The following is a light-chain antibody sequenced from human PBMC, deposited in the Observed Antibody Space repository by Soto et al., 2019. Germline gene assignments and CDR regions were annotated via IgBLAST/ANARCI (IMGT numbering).Light chain of an antibody. CDR2: SNA. CDR1: SSNIGSNT. CDR3: AAWDDSLKAML. J-gene: IGLJ3*02. V-gene: IGLV1-44*01. Sequence: QSVLTQPPSASGTPGQRVTISCSGSSSNIGSNTVNWYQHLPGTAPQLLIYSNALRPSGVPHRFSGSKSGTAGSLAISGLQSEDEAQYYCAAWDDSLKAMLFGGGTKLTVL.